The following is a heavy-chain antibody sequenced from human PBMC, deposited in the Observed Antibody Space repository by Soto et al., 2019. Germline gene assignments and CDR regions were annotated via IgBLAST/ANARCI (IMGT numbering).Heavy chain of an antibody. Sequence: GGSLRLSCAASGFTFSSYAMSWVRQAPGKGLEWVSGISGSDDYTYYADSVKGRFTISRDKSRNTLFLQTNSLRAEDTAVYYCAKDREGAYDDFDYWGQGTLVTVSS. CDR2: ISGSDDYT. D-gene: IGHD5-12*01. CDR3: AKDREGAYDDFDY. CDR1: GFTFSSYA. J-gene: IGHJ4*02. V-gene: IGHV3-23*01.